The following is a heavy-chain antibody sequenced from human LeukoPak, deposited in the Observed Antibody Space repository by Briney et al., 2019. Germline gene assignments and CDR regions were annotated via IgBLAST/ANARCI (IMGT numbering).Heavy chain of an antibody. D-gene: IGHD2-8*01. J-gene: IGHJ4*02. CDR1: GYTFTGYY. Sequence: ASVKVSCKASGYTFTGYYMHWVRQAPGQGLEWMGWINPNSGGTNYAQKFQGWVTMTTDTSTSTAYMELRSLRSDDTAVYYCARPLWPGATVLTFWGQGTLVTVSS. V-gene: IGHV1-2*04. CDR2: INPNSGGT. CDR3: ARPLWPGATVLTF.